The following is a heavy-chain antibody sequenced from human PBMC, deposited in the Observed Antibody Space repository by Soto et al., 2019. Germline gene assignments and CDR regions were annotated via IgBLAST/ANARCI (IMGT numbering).Heavy chain of an antibody. Sequence: GGSLILSCAASGFTFSAYSMNWVRQAPGKGLEWLAYITGGGDIKSYADSVKGRVTISRDNAKNSLFLQMNSLKDEDTAVYYCARDFRYAIDIWGQGTMVTVSS. CDR2: ITGGGDIK. CDR3: ARDFRYAIDI. J-gene: IGHJ3*02. V-gene: IGHV3-48*02. CDR1: GFTFSAYS.